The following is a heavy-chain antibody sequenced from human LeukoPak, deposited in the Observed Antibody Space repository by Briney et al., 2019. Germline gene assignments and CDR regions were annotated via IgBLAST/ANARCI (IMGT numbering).Heavy chain of an antibody. CDR1: GYSFTVYF. J-gene: IGHJ6*02. Sequence: GASVKFSCKASGYSFTVYFMQWVRQAPGQGLEWMGWINPNSGDTNYAQKFQGRVTMTRNTSISTAYMELSRLRSDDAAVYYCARRFYYAMDVWGQGTTVTVSS. CDR2: INPNSGDT. V-gene: IGHV1-2*02. CDR3: ARRFYYAMDV. D-gene: IGHD3-16*01.